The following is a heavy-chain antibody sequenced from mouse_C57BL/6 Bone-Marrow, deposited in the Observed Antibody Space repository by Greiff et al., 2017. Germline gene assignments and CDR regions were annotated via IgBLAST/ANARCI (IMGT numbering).Heavy chain of an antibody. CDR2: IDPEDGDT. Sequence: VQLQQSGAELVKPGASVKLSCTASGFNIKDYYIHWVKQRTEQGLEWIGRIDPEDGDTKYAPKFQDKATITADTSSNTAYLQLSSLTSEDTAFYYCTRSLIYYGTNYWGQGTTLTVSS. CDR1: GFNIKDYY. CDR3: TRSLIYYGTNY. J-gene: IGHJ2*01. D-gene: IGHD1-1*01. V-gene: IGHV14-2*01.